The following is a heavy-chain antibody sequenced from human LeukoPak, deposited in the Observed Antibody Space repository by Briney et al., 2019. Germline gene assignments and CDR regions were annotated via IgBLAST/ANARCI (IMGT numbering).Heavy chain of an antibody. CDR3: ARDTPNSSGYYYNP. V-gene: IGHV1-2*02. Sequence: ASVKVSCKASGYTFTSYGISWVRQAPGQGLEWMGWINPNSGGTNYAQKFQGRVTMTRDTSISTAYMELSRLRSDDTAVYYCARDTPNSSGYYYNPWGQGTLVTVSS. J-gene: IGHJ5*02. CDR2: INPNSGGT. D-gene: IGHD3-22*01. CDR1: GYTFTSYG.